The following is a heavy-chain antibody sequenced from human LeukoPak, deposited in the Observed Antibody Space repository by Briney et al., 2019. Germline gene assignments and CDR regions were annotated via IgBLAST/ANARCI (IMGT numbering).Heavy chain of an antibody. Sequence: SQTLSLTCAISGDSVSSNSAAWNWIRQSPSRGLEWLGRTYYRSKWYNDYAVSVKSRITINPDTSKNQFSLQLNSVTPEDTAVYYCARSSFGELLEDYYYYYMDVWGKGTTVTVSS. V-gene: IGHV6-1*01. J-gene: IGHJ6*03. CDR3: ARSSFGELLEDYYYYYMDV. CDR1: GDSVSSNSAA. D-gene: IGHD3-10*01. CDR2: TYYRSKWYN.